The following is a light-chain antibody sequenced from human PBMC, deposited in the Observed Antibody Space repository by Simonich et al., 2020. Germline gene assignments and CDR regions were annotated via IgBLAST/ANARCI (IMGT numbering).Light chain of an antibody. CDR3: QQYYSTPT. CDR2: AAS. Sequence: AIRMTQSPSSLSASTGDRVTITCRASQGISSYLAWYQQKPGKAPKLLSYAASTLQSGVPSRFSGSGSGTDFTLTISCLQSEDFATYYCQQYYSTPTFGQGTKVEIK. J-gene: IGKJ1*01. V-gene: IGKV1-8*01. CDR1: QGISSY.